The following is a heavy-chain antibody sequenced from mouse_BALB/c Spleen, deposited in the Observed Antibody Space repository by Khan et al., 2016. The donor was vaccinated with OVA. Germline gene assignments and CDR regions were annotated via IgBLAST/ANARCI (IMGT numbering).Heavy chain of an antibody. CDR2: IWGDGST. J-gene: IGHJ4*01. Sequence: VQLQESGPGLVAPSQSLSITCTVSGFSLTGYGVNWVRQPPGKGLEWLGMIWGDGSTDYNSALKSRLSISKDNSKSQVFLKMNSLQTDDTARYCCARVTSVVDDMDHGGQGTSVTVSS. V-gene: IGHV2-6-7*01. CDR3: ARVTSVVDDMDH. D-gene: IGHD1-1*01. CDR1: GFSLTGYG.